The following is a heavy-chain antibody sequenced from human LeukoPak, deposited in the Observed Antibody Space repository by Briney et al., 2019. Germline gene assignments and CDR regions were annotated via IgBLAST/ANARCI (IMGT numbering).Heavy chain of an antibody. CDR1: GFTFSSYG. CDR2: IWYDGSNK. CDR3: ARGGQDYGDYFWYFDY. J-gene: IGHJ4*02. Sequence: GGSLRLSCAASGFTFSSYGMHWVRQAPGKGLEWVAVIWYDGSNKYYADSVKGRFTISRDNSKNTLYLQMNSLRAEDTAVYYCARGGQDYGDYFWYFDYWGQGTLVTVSS. D-gene: IGHD4-17*01. V-gene: IGHV3-33*01.